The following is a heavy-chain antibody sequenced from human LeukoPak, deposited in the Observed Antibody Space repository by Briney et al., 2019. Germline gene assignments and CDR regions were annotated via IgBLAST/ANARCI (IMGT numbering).Heavy chain of an antibody. Sequence: GGSLRLSCVASGFTFSSSWMTWVRQAPGKGLEWVSGISGSGGRTYYADYVKGRFTISRDNSKNTLYLHLDDLRADDTAIYHCAKKIGAPYDSSESYFLFDYWGQGTLVTVSS. V-gene: IGHV3-23*01. CDR1: GFTFSSSW. CDR2: ISGSGGRT. J-gene: IGHJ4*02. D-gene: IGHD3-22*01. CDR3: AKKIGAPYDSSESYFLFDY.